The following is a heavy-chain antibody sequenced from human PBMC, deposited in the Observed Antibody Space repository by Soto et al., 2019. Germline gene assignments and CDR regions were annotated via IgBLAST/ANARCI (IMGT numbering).Heavy chain of an antibody. CDR3: ARGQRFSDWFDP. D-gene: IGHD3-3*01. V-gene: IGHV4-4*07. CDR1: GGAISGYY. J-gene: IGHJ5*02. CDR2: IYSSGST. Sequence: SETLSLTCTVTGGAISGYYWTWIRQSDGEGLEWIGRIYSSGSTNYNPSLKSRVTISLDTSMNYFSLRLSSVTAAGTAVYYCARGQRFSDWFDPWGQGTLVTVSS.